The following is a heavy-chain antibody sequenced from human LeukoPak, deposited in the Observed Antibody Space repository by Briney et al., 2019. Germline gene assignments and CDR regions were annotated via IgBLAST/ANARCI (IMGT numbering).Heavy chain of an antibody. Sequence: PSETLSFTCAVYGGSFRGYYWSWIRQPPGKGLEWIGEINHSGSTNYNPSLKSRVTISEDPSKNQFSLKLSSVTAADTAVYYCARGGRLGYCSSTSCYTAVGSYGRSFDYWGQGTLVTVSS. V-gene: IGHV4-34*01. CDR1: GGSFRGYY. J-gene: IGHJ4*02. CDR3: ARGGRLGYCSSTSCYTAVGSYGRSFDY. CDR2: INHSGST. D-gene: IGHD2-2*02.